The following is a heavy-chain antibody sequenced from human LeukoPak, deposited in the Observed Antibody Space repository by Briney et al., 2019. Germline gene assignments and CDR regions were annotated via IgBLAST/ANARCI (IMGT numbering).Heavy chain of an antibody. D-gene: IGHD2-21*02. V-gene: IGHV1-69*04. CDR3: ARDPIVVATRGAFDI. CDR1: GGAFSSYA. CDR2: IIPILGIA. Sequence: SVKVSCKASGGAFSSYAISWVRQAPGQGLEWMGRIIPILGIANYAQKFQGRDTITADKSTSTAYMELSSLRSEDTAVYYCARDPIVVATRGAFDIWGQGTMVTVSS. J-gene: IGHJ3*02.